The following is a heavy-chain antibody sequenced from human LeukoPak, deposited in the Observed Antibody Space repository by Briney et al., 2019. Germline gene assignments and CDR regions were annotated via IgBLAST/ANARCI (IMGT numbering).Heavy chain of an antibody. J-gene: IGHJ4*02. CDR2: FIPNSGGT. Sequence: ASVKVSCKASGYTFSDYYMHWVRQAPGQGLEWMGWFIPNSGGTNYAQEFQGRVTMTRDTSISTAYMELSRLRSDDTAVYYCAREYYFDNSGYYRVGDYWGQGTLVTVSS. D-gene: IGHD3-22*01. CDR3: AREYYFDNSGYYRVGDY. CDR1: GYTFSDYY. V-gene: IGHV1-2*02.